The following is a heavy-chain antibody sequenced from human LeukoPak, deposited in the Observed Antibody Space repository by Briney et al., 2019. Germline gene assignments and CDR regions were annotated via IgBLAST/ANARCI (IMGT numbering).Heavy chain of an antibody. J-gene: IGHJ3*02. D-gene: IGHD4-11*01. Sequence: PSETLSLTCTVSGGSISSYYWSWIRQPPGKGLEWIGYIYYSGNTNYNPSLRSRVTISVDTSKNQFSLKLSSVTAADTAVYYCARDSYSNYAFDIWGQGTMVTVSS. CDR3: ARDSYSNYAFDI. CDR1: GGSISSYY. V-gene: IGHV4-59*01. CDR2: IYYSGNT.